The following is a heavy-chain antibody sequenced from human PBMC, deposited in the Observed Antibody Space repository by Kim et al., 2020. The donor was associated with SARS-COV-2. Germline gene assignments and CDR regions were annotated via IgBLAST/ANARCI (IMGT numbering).Heavy chain of an antibody. J-gene: IGHJ4*02. D-gene: IGHD2-21*01. V-gene: IGHV4-31*02. Sequence: GSTCYNPSLKSRVTISVDTSKNQFPLKLSSVTAADTAVYYCARGIAPTDYWGQGTLVTVSS. CDR2: GST. CDR3: ARGIAPTDY.